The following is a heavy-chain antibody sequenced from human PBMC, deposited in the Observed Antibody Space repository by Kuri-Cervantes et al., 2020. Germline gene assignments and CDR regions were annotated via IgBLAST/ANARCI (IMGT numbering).Heavy chain of an antibody. CDR2: ISSSSSTI. CDR3: ARDSLGYCSGGSCYPTGRYYYYYYMDV. Sequence: GESLKISCAASGFTFSSYSMNWVRQAPGKGLEWVSYISSSSSTIYYADSVKGRFTISRDNAKNSLYLQMNSLRAEDTAVYYCARDSLGYCSGGSCYPTGRYYYYYYMDVWGKGTTVTVSS. V-gene: IGHV3-48*04. J-gene: IGHJ6*03. D-gene: IGHD2-15*01. CDR1: GFTFSSYS.